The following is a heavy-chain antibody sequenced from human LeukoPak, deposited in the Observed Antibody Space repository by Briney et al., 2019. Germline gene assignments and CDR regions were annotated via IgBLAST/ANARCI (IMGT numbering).Heavy chain of an antibody. V-gene: IGHV4-38-2*02. Sequence: TSETLSLTCTVSGYSISSGYYWGWIRQPPVKGLEWIGSIYHSGSTYYNPSLKSRVTISVDTSKNQFSLKLSSVTAADTAVYYCASSMFLNAFDIWGQGTMVTVSS. CDR3: ASSMFLNAFDI. D-gene: IGHD3-10*02. J-gene: IGHJ3*02. CDR1: GYSISSGYY. CDR2: IYHSGST.